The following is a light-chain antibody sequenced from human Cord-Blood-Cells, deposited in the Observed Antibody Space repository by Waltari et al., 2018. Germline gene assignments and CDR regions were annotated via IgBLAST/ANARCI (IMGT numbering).Light chain of an antibody. V-gene: IGLV2-14*01. CDR1: TSDVGAYTS. CDR2: DVS. CDR3: SSYTSSSTSYV. Sequence: QSALTQPASVFGSPGPSLSLSCTAPTSDVGAYTSVLWYQPHPGNAPKLMIYDVSNRPSGVSNRFSGSKSGNTASLTISGLQAEDEADYYCSSYTSSSTSYVFGTGTKVTVL. J-gene: IGLJ1*01.